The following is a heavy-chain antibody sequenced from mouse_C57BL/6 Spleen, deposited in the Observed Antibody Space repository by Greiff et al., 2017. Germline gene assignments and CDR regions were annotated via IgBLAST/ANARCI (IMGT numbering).Heavy chain of an antibody. V-gene: IGHV5-17*01. CDR2: ISSGSSTI. CDR3: ARNDYDGDWYFDV. D-gene: IGHD2-4*01. J-gene: IGHJ1*03. CDR1: GFTFSDYG. Sequence: EVKLMESGGGLVKPGGSLKLSCAASGFTFSDYGMHWVRQAPEKGLEWVAYISSGSSTIYYADTVKGRFTISRDNAKNTLFLQMTSLRSEDTAMYYCARNDYDGDWYFDVWGTGTTVTVSS.